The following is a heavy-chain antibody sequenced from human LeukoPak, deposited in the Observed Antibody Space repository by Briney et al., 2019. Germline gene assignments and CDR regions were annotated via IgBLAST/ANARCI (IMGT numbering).Heavy chain of an antibody. V-gene: IGHV1-18*01. J-gene: IGHJ4*02. D-gene: IGHD3-3*01. CDR2: ISAYNGNT. Sequence: EASVKVSCKASGYTFTSYGISWVRQAPGQGLEWMGWISAYNGNTNYAQKLQGRVTMTTDTSTSTAYMELRSLRSDDTAVYYCARAKQWLRQYYDLDYWGQGTLVTVSS. CDR3: ARAKQWLRQYYDLDY. CDR1: GYTFTSYG.